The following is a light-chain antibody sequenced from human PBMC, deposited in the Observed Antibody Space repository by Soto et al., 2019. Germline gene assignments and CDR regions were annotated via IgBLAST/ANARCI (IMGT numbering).Light chain of an antibody. V-gene: IGKV3D-15*01. CDR3: QQYNNWPLT. J-gene: IGKJ4*01. CDR1: QRVNSRY. CDR2: GVS. Sequence: EVVLTQSPGTVSFCTGERATLSCRASQRVNSRYPAWYQQKPGQAPRLLIYGVSNRATGIPDRFRGSGSGTEFTLTISSLQSEDFAVYYCQQYNNWPLTFGGGTKVDIK.